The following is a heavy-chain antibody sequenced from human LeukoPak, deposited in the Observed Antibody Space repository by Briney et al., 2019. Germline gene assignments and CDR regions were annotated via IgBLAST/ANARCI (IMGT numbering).Heavy chain of an antibody. CDR2: ISGDERYT. V-gene: IGHV3-64D*06. J-gene: IGHJ4*02. CDR3: VRDSDNYLFDY. CDR1: GFTFSSYT. D-gene: IGHD4-11*01. Sequence: GGSLRLSCSAFGFTFSSYTMHWVRQTPGKGLEFISTISGDERYTNYADSVKGRFTISRDNSRDTLYLQMSGLRIDDTAVYYCVRDSDNYLFDYWGQGTLVTVAS.